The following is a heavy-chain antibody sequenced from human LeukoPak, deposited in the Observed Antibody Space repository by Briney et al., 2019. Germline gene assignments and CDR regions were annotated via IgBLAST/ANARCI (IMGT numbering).Heavy chain of an antibody. D-gene: IGHD3-3*01. CDR3: ARVQRITIFGVAFNYYFDY. Sequence: GGSLRLSCAASGFTFSSYWMSWVRQAPGKGLEWVANIRQDGSEKYYVDSVKGRFTISRDNAKNSLYLQMNSLRAEDTAVYYCARVQRITIFGVAFNYYFDYWGQGTLVTVSS. J-gene: IGHJ4*02. V-gene: IGHV3-7*01. CDR1: GFTFSSYW. CDR2: IRQDGSEK.